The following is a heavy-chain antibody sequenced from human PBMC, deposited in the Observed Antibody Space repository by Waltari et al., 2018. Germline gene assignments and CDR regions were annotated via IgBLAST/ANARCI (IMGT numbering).Heavy chain of an antibody. J-gene: IGHJ5*02. V-gene: IGHV4-39*01. D-gene: IGHD2-21*01. CDR2: IYYSGST. CDR3: ASIGTAYCGGDCYLNWFDP. Sequence: QLQLQESGPGLVKPSETLSLTCTVSGGSISSSSYYWGWIRQPPGKGLEWIGSIYYSGSTYYNPSLKSRVTISVDTSKNQFSLKLSSVTAADTAVYYCASIGTAYCGGDCYLNWFDPWGQGTLVTVSS. CDR1: GGSISSSSYY.